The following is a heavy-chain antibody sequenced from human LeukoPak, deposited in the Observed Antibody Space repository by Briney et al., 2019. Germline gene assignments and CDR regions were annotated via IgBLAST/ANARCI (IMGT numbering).Heavy chain of an antibody. V-gene: IGHV3-64D*06. CDR1: GFTFSTFP. CDR3: VKALTDDAFDI. J-gene: IGHJ3*02. Sequence: PGGSLRLSCSASGFTFSTFPMHWVRQAPGKGLEYFSAISRNGDTTYYADSVKGRFTISRDNSKNTLYLQMSGLRPEDTAVYYCVKALTDDAFDIWGQGTMVTVSS. CDR2: ISRNGDTT.